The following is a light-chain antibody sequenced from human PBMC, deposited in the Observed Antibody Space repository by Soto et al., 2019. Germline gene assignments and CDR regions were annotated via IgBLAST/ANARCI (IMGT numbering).Light chain of an antibody. CDR2: DNT. Sequence: QPVLTQPPSVSGAPGQRVTISCTGSSSNIGAPFDVHWYQQLPGTVPKLLIYDNTDRPSGVPDRFSGSKSGTSASLAITGLQAEDEADYYCQSYDSSLSGWLFGGGTKLTVL. V-gene: IGLV1-40*01. CDR1: SSNIGAPFD. J-gene: IGLJ2*01. CDR3: QSYDSSLSGWL.